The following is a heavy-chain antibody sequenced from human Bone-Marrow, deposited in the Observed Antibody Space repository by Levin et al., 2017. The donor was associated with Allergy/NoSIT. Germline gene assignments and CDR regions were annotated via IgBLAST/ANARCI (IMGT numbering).Heavy chain of an antibody. CDR2: ITAYNASR. J-gene: IGHJ4*02. Sequence: GESLKISCTASGYTFTNYGISWVGQAPGQGLEWMGWITAYNASRNYAQQLQGRVTMTTDTSTSTAYMELRSLRSDDAAVYYCAGDPRIQQWHYYFDHWGQGTPVTVSS. CDR1: GYTFTNYG. D-gene: IGHD5-18*01. V-gene: IGHV1-18*01. CDR3: AGDPRIQQWHYYFDH.